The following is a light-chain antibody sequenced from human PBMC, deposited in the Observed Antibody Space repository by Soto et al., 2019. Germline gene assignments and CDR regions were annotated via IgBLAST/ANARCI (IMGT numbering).Light chain of an antibody. CDR2: AAS. CDR1: QSISSY. V-gene: IGKV1-39*01. Sequence: DIQMTQSPSSLSASVGDRVTITCRASQSISSYLNWYQQKPGKAPKLLIYAASSLQSGVPSRFMGSGSGTDFPLTTSSLQPEDFATYYCQQSYSTPSITFGQGTRLEIK. J-gene: IGKJ5*01. CDR3: QQSYSTPSIT.